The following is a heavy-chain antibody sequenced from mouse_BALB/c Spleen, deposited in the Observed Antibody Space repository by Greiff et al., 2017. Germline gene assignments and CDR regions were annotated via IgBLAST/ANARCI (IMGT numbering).Heavy chain of an antibody. J-gene: IGHJ2*01. CDR1: GYSITSDYA. Sequence: DVQLQESGPGLVKPSQSLSLTCTVTGYSITSDYAWNWIRQFPGNKLEWMGYISYSGSTSYNPSLKSRISITRDTSKNQFFLQLNSVTTEDTATYYCARRYYYGSTYYFDYWGQGTTLTVSS. CDR2: ISYSGST. D-gene: IGHD1-1*01. V-gene: IGHV3-2*02. CDR3: ARRYYYGSTYYFDY.